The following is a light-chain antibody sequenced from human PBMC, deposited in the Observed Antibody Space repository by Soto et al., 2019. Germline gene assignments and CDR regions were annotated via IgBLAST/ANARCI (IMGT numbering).Light chain of an antibody. V-gene: IGKV2-24*01. CDR1: QSLVHSAGNTS. Sequence: DIVMTQTPLSLPVSLGQPASISCRSSQSLVHSAGNTSLSWLQQRPDQPPRLLIYKTSNRFSGVPGRFSGSGAGTDFTLKISRVEAEDVGVYYCMQATQLPPTFGQGTKLEIK. CDR2: KTS. CDR3: MQATQLPPT. J-gene: IGKJ2*01.